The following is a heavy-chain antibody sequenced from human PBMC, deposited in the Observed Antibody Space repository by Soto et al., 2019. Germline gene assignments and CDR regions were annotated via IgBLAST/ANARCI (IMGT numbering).Heavy chain of an antibody. D-gene: IGHD2-21*01. J-gene: IGHJ4*02. Sequence: SLTCAVYGGSFSGYYWSWIRQPPGKGLEWIGEINHSGSTNYNPSLKSRVTISVDTSKNQFSLKLSSVTAADTAVYYCASLHRGLEACENWGQRTMVTVSS. CDR2: INHSGST. V-gene: IGHV4-34*01. CDR1: GGSFSGYY. CDR3: ASLHRGLEACEN.